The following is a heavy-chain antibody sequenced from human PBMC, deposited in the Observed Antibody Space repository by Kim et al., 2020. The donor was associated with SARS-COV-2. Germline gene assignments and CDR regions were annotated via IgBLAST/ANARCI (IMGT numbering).Heavy chain of an antibody. V-gene: IGHV3-30*18. D-gene: IGHD5-12*01. J-gene: IGHJ4*02. CDR1: GFTFSSYG. CDR2: ISYDGSNK. Sequence: GGSLRLSCAASGFTFSSYGMHWVRQAPGKGLEWVAVISYDGSNKYYADSVKGRFTISRDNSKNTLYLQMNSLRAEDTAVYYCAKDRDSGCDYWGQGTLV. CDR3: AKDRDSGCDY.